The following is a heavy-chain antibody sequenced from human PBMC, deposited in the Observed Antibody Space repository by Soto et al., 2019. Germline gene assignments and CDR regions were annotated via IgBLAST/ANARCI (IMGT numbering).Heavy chain of an antibody. CDR1: GDSINNNYY. CDR3: ARNSSGWSFDS. D-gene: IGHD6-19*01. J-gene: IGHJ4*02. Sequence: SETLSLTCAVSGDSINNNYYWGWIRKPPGKGLEWIASIYNTVSTHYNPSLRSRVTISIDTSKNQFSLQLSSVTAADTAVYYCARNSSGWSFDSWGQGTRVTVSS. V-gene: IGHV4-38-2*01. CDR2: IYNTVST.